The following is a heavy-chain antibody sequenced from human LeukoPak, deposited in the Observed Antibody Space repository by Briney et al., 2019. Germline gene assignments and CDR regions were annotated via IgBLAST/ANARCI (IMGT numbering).Heavy chain of an antibody. V-gene: IGHV3-43D*03. CDR1: GFTFDDYA. CDR2: ISWDGGST. CDR3: ARDMGIVTDYYVDY. Sequence: PGGSLRLSCAASGFTFDDYAMHWVRQAPGKGLEWVSLISWDGGSTYYADSVKSRFTISRDNAKNSLHLQMNSLRAEDTAVYYCARDMGIVTDYYVDYWGQGTLVTVSS. J-gene: IGHJ4*02. D-gene: IGHD3-9*01.